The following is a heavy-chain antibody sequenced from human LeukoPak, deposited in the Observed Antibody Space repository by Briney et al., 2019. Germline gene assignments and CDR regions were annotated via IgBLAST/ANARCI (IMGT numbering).Heavy chain of an antibody. CDR2: MNPNSGNT. CDR1: GYTFTSYD. D-gene: IGHD6-19*01. Sequence: ASVKVSCKASGYTFTSYDINWVRQATGQGLEWMGWMNPNSGNTGYAQKFQGRVTMTRNTSISTAYMELSSLRSGDTAVYYCARSSLIAVAGDTGDWGQGTLVTVSS. V-gene: IGHV1-8*01. CDR3: ARSSLIAVAGDTGD. J-gene: IGHJ4*02.